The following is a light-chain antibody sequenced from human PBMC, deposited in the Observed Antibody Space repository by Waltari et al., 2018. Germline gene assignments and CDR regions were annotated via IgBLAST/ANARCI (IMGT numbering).Light chain of an antibody. Sequence: QLVLTQSPSASASLGASVKLTCTLSSGHSSYAIAWHQQQPEKGPRYLMKLNSDGSHSKGDVIPDRFSGSSSWAERYLTISSLQSEDEADYYCQTWGTGIQGVFGGGTKLTVL. CDR1: SGHSSYA. V-gene: IGLV4-69*01. CDR2: LNSDGSH. CDR3: QTWGTGIQGV. J-gene: IGLJ3*02.